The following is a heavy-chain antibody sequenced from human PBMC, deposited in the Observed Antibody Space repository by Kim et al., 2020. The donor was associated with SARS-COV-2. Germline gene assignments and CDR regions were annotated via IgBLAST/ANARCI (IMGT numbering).Heavy chain of an antibody. CDR3: TRTRAKPLFYFDC. V-gene: IGHV3-49*02. D-gene: IGHD3-10*01. J-gene: IGHJ4*02. Sequence: YATSVKGRFTISRDDSKSVAYLQMNTLKTEDTAMYYCTRTRAKPLFYFDCWGQGTLVTVSS.